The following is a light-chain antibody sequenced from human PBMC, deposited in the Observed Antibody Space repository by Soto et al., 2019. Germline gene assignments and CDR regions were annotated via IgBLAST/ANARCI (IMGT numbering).Light chain of an antibody. CDR2: DVS. V-gene: IGLV2-11*01. CDR1: NSDVGGYNY. CDR3: CSYAGNSLWV. J-gene: IGLJ3*02. Sequence: QSALTQPRSVSGSPGQSVTFSGTGTNSDVGGYNYVSWYQQHPGKAPKLVIYDVSKRPSGVPDRFSGSKSGNTASLTISGLQAEDEADYYCCSYAGNSLWVFGGGTKLTVL.